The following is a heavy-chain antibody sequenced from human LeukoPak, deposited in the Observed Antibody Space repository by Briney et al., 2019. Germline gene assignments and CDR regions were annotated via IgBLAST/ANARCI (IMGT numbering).Heavy chain of an antibody. Sequence: SETLSLTCTVSGGSISSYYWSWIRQPPGKGLEWIGYIYYSGSTNYNPSLKSRVTISVDTSKNQFSLKLSSVTAADTAVYYCARGYYDSSGYNGWNYYYYYMDVWGKGTTVTVSS. D-gene: IGHD3-22*01. J-gene: IGHJ6*03. CDR3: ARGYYDSSGYNGWNYYYYYMDV. CDR2: IYYSGST. V-gene: IGHV4-59*01. CDR1: GGSISSYY.